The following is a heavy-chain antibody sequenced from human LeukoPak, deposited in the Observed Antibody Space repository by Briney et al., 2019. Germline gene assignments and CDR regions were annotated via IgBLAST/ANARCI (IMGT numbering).Heavy chain of an antibody. CDR2: IYYGGST. CDR1: GGSISSYY. V-gene: IGHV4-59*01. CDR3: ATDPGGRSFGGVIVRY. Sequence: SETLSLTCTVSGGSISSYYWSWIRQPPGKGLEWIGHIYYGGSTNYNPSLKSRVTISVDTSRNQFSLKLGSVTAADTAVYYCATDPGGRSFGGVIVRYWGQGTLVTVSS. J-gene: IGHJ4*02. D-gene: IGHD3-16*02.